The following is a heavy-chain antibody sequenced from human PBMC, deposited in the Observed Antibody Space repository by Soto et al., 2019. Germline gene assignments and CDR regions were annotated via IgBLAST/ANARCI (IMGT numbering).Heavy chain of an antibody. CDR3: ARLRYDYGDYLWFDP. V-gene: IGHV5-10-1*03. D-gene: IGHD4-17*01. CDR1: GYSFTSYW. J-gene: IGHJ5*02. CDR2: IDPSDSYT. Sequence: VQLVQSGAEVKKPGESLRISCKGSGYSFTSYWISWVRQMPGKGLEWMGRIDPSDSYTKYSPSFQGHVTMSADKSISTVYLQWSSLKASDTSMYYCARLRYDYGDYLWFDPWGQGTLVTVSS.